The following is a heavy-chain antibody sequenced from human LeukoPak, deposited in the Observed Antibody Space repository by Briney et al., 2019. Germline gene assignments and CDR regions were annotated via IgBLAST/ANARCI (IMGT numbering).Heavy chain of an antibody. CDR1: GYIFSNYG. CDR2: ISGHSGNT. V-gene: IGHV1-18*01. CDR3: ATPGSSSWETFDY. J-gene: IGHJ4*02. Sequence: ASVKVSCKASGYIFSNYGITWVRQAPGHGLEWMGWISGHSGNTNYAQKFQGRVTITADKSTSTAYMELSSLRSEDTAVYYCATPGSSSWETFDYWGQGTLVTVSS. D-gene: IGHD6-13*01.